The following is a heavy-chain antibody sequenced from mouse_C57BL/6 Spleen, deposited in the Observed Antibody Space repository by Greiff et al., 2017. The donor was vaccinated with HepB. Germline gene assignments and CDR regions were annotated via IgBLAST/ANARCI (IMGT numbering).Heavy chain of an antibody. D-gene: IGHD2-1*01. CDR2: IDPSDSET. Sequence: VKLQQPGAELVRPGSSVKLSCKASGYTFTSYWMHWVKQRPIQGLEWIGNIDPSDSETHYNQKFKDKATLTVDKSSSTAYMQLSSLTSEDSAVYYCARFHYGNDYYAMDYWGQGTSVTVSS. J-gene: IGHJ4*01. CDR1: GYTFTSYW. V-gene: IGHV1-52*01. CDR3: ARFHYGNDYYAMDY.